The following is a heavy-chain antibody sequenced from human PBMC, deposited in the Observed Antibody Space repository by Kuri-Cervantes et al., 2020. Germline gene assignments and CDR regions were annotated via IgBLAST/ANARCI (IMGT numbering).Heavy chain of an antibody. Sequence: GESLKISCAASGFTFSNYGMHWVRQAPGKGLEWVAVISYDGSNKYYVDSVKGRFTISRDDSKNTLYLQMNSLRAEDTAVYYCARDQDSSGYYYPPYFDYWGQGTLVTVSS. V-gene: IGHV3-30*03. CDR3: ARDQDSSGYYYPPYFDY. CDR1: GFTFSNYG. D-gene: IGHD3-22*01. CDR2: ISYDGSNK. J-gene: IGHJ4*02.